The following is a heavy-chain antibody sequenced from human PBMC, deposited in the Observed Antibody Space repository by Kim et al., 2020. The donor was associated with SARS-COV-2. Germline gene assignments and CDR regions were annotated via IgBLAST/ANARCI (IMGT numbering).Heavy chain of an antibody. CDR1: GGSFSGYY. J-gene: IGHJ6*01. D-gene: IGHD2-2*01. Sequence: SETLSLTCAVYGGSFSGYYWSWIRQPPGKGLEWIGEINHSGSTNYNPSLKSRVTISVDTSKNQFSLKLSSVTAADTAVYYCARLTGYCSSTSCYYYYYYG. V-gene: IGHV4-34*01. CDR3: ARLTGYCSSTSCYYYYYYG. CDR2: INHSGST.